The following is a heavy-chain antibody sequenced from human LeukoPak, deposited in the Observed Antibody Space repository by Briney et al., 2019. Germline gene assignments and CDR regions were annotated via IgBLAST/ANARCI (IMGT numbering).Heavy chain of an antibody. Sequence: GASVKVSCKASGYTFTSYDINWVRQATGQGLERMGWMNPNSGDTRYAQKFQGRVTITRNTSLSAAYMELSSLRSEDTAVYYCARGGGVLDIWGQGTMVTVSS. CDR1: GYTFTSYD. D-gene: IGHD3-10*01. CDR2: MNPNSGDT. V-gene: IGHV1-8*03. CDR3: ARGGGVLDI. J-gene: IGHJ3*02.